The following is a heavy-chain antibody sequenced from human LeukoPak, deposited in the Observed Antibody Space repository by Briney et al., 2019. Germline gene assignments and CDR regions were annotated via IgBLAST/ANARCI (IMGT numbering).Heavy chain of an antibody. CDR3: AKDPDGSSWGWFDP. CDR1: GFTFSSYA. CDR2: ISGSGGST. V-gene: IGHV3-23*01. D-gene: IGHD6-13*01. J-gene: IGHJ5*02. Sequence: GGSLRLSCAASGFTFSSYAMSWVRQAPGKGLEWVSAISGSGGSTYYADSVKGRFTISRDNSKNALYLQMNSLRAEDTAVYYCAKDPDGSSWGWFDPWGQGTLVTVSS.